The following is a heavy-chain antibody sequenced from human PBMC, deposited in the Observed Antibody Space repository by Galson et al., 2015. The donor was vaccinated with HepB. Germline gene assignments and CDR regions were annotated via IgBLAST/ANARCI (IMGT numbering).Heavy chain of an antibody. V-gene: IGHV3-30-3*01. CDR3: ARAVRGNSGNDAFDI. Sequence: SLRLSCAASGFTFSSYAMHWVRQAPGKGLEWVAVISYDGSNKYYADSVKGRFTISRDNSKNTLYLQMNSLRAEDTAVYYCARAVRGNSGNDAFDIWGQGTMVTVSS. J-gene: IGHJ3*02. CDR2: ISYDGSNK. D-gene: IGHD4-23*01. CDR1: GFTFSSYA.